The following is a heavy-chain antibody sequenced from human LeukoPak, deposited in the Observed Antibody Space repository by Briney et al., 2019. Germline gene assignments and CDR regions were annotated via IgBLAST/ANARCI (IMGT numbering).Heavy chain of an antibody. CDR1: GFTFSSYA. Sequence: SGGSLRLSCAASGFTFSSYAMHWVRQAPGKGLEWVAVISYDGSNKYYADSVKGRFTIPRDNSKNTLYLQMNSLRAEDTAVYYCASRPYDNSGYYHVWGQGTLVTVSS. D-gene: IGHD3-22*01. J-gene: IGHJ4*02. V-gene: IGHV3-30-3*01. CDR3: ASRPYDNSGYYHV. CDR2: ISYDGSNK.